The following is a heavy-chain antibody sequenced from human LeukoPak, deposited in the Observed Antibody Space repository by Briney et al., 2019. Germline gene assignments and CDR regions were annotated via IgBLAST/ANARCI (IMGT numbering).Heavy chain of an antibody. CDR3: ARPSPLTGDPHFDY. Sequence: PGGSLRLSCAASGFTFSTYWMSWVRQAPGKWLEWVANIKEDGSEKYSVDSVKGRFTISRDNAKNSLYLQMNSLRAEDTAVYYCARPSPLTGDPHFDYWGQGTLVTVSS. J-gene: IGHJ4*02. CDR1: GFTFSTYW. CDR2: IKEDGSEK. V-gene: IGHV3-7*01. D-gene: IGHD7-27*01.